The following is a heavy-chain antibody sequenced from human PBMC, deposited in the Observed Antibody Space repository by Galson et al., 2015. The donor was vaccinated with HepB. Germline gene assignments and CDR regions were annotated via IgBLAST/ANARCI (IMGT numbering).Heavy chain of an antibody. CDR1: GYTLTELS. D-gene: IGHD3-3*01. J-gene: IGHJ4*02. V-gene: IGHV1-24*01. CDR3: ATKLRAIFGVVIRFGEFAY. Sequence: SVKVSCKVSGYTLTELSMHWVRQAPGKGLEWMGGFDPEDGETIYAQKFQGRVTMTEDTSTDTAYMELSSLRPEDTAVYYCATKLRAIFGVVIRFGEFAYWGQGTLVTVSS. CDR2: FDPEDGET.